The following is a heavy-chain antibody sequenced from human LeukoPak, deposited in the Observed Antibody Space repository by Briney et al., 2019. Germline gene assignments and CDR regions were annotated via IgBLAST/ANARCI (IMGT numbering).Heavy chain of an antibody. CDR2: INDSGGST. V-gene: IGHV3-23*01. J-gene: IGHJ4*02. D-gene: IGHD1-26*01. CDR3: ARTLKWTLVGFDY. CDR1: GFTFSSYP. Sequence: GGSLRPSCPASGFTFSSYPMNGVGQAPGRGRGGVSVINDSGGSTFYADSVKGRFTISRDNSKNTLYLQMSGLRAEDTAVYYCARTLKWTLVGFDYWGQGTLVTVSS.